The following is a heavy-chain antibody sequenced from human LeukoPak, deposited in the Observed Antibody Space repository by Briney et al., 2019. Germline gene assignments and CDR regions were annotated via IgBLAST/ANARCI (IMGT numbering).Heavy chain of an antibody. Sequence: SETLSLTCTVSGGSISIYYWSWIRQPAGKGLEWIGRIYSDGTITYNPSLQSRLTMSIDTSKNQFSLKLRFVTAADTAVYYCARDSGTTGEVKFDPWGQGTLVTVSS. D-gene: IGHD4-17*01. CDR3: ARDSGTTGEVKFDP. V-gene: IGHV4-4*07. CDR1: GGSISIYY. CDR2: IYSDGTI. J-gene: IGHJ5*02.